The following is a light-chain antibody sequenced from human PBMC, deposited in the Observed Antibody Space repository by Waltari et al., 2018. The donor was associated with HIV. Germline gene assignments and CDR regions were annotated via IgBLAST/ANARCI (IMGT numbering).Light chain of an antibody. V-gene: IGKV1-39*01. CDR3: QQSYSTPYT. J-gene: IGKJ2*01. Sequence: DIQMTHPPPSRSAPVGARVTITCRPSQSITSYLNWYQQRPGKAPKLLIYAASSVQSGVPSRCGGSGSGTDFTLTISSLQPPDFATYYCQQSYSTPYTFGQGTKLEIK. CDR1: QSITSY. CDR2: AAS.